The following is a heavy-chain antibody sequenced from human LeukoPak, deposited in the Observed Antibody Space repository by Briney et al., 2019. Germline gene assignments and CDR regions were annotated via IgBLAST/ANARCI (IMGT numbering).Heavy chain of an antibody. J-gene: IGHJ4*02. CDR1: GFTFSSYA. CDR2: ISGSGGST. D-gene: IGHD3-10*01. V-gene: IGHV3-23*01. Sequence: GGSLRLSCAASGFTFSSYAMSWVRQAPGKGLEWVSAISGSGGSTYYADSVKGRFTISRDNSKNTLYLQMNSLRAEDTAVYYCARVQNYYGSGSYWYFDYWGQGTLVTVSS. CDR3: ARVQNYYGSGSYWYFDY.